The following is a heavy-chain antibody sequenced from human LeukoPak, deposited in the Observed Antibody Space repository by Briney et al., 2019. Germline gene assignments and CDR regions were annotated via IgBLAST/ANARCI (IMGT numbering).Heavy chain of an antibody. D-gene: IGHD3-22*01. Sequence: PGGSLRLSCAASGFTFSSYGMHWVRQAPGKGLEWVAFIRYDGSNKYYADSVKGRLTISRDNSKNTLYLQMNSLRAEDTAVYYCAKDSANYYDSSGAIDYWGQGTLVTVSS. J-gene: IGHJ4*02. CDR2: IRYDGSNK. V-gene: IGHV3-30*02. CDR1: GFTFSSYG. CDR3: AKDSANYYDSSGAIDY.